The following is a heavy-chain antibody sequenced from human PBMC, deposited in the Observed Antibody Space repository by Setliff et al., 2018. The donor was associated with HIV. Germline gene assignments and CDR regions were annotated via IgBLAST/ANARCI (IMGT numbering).Heavy chain of an antibody. J-gene: IGHJ4*02. Sequence: PSETLSLTCTVSGGSTSSAGYYWSWIRQHPGTGLEWIGYIYYSGNTYYTSSLASRVSISVDTSKNQFSLKLSSVTAADTAVYYCASTRTYYFDYWGQGTLVTVSS. CDR1: GGSTSSAGYY. V-gene: IGHV4-31*03. CDR2: IYYSGNT. CDR3: ASTRTYYFDY.